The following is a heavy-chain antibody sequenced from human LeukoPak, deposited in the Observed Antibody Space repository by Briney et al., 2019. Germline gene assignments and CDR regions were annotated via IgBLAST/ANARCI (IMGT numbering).Heavy chain of an antibody. Sequence: PGGSLRLSCAASGFTFSSYEMNWVRQAPGKGLEWVSYISSSGSTIYYADSVRGRFTISRDNAKNSLYLQMNSLRVEDTAVYYCARDGVGADGLDYWGQGTLVTVSS. CDR1: GFTFSSYE. CDR3: ARDGVGADGLDY. V-gene: IGHV3-48*03. J-gene: IGHJ4*02. D-gene: IGHD1-26*01. CDR2: ISSSGSTI.